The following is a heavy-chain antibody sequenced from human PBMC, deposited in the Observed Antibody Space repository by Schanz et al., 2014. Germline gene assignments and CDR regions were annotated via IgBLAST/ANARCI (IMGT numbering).Heavy chain of an antibody. J-gene: IGHJ5*02. CDR3: LAGFDP. Sequence: EVQLVESGGGLVQPGGSLRLTCAASGFTFSIHYMSWVRQAPGKGLEWVGRIRSKANSYATAYAASVKGRFTISRDDSKNTAYLQMNSLKTEDTAVYYCLAGFDPWGQGTLVTVSS. V-gene: IGHV3-73*01. CDR1: GFTFSIHY. CDR2: IRSKANSYAT.